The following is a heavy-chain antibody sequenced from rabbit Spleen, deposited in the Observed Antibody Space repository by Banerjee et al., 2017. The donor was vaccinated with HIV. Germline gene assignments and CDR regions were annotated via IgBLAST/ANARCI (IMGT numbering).Heavy chain of an antibody. CDR3: ARDTGSSFSSYGMDL. V-gene: IGHV1S40*01. CDR1: GFSFSNKAV. Sequence: QSLEESGGDLVKPGASLTLTCTASGFSFSNKAVMCWVRQAPGKGLEWIACINAVTGKAVYPNWAQGRFTFSKTSSTTVTLQMTSLTVADTATYFCARDTGSSFSSYGMDLWGPGTLVTVS. J-gene: IGHJ6*01. D-gene: IGHD8-1*01. CDR2: INAVTGKA.